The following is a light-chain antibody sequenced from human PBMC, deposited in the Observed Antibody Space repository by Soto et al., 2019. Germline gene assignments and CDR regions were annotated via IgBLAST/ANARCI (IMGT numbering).Light chain of an antibody. CDR3: QPRSNWPLLT. CDR1: QSVRNY. CDR2: EAS. J-gene: IGKJ4*01. V-gene: IGKV3-11*01. Sequence: EIVLTQSPATLSLSPGERATLSCRDSQSVRNYLAWYQQKPGQAPSLLIYEASNRATGIPARFSGSGSGTDFTLTISGLESDDCAVYYCQPRSNWPLLTCGGGTKVELK.